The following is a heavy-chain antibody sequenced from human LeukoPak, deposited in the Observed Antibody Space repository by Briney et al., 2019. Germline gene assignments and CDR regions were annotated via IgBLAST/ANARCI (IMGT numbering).Heavy chain of an antibody. CDR2: VSDSSDV. D-gene: IGHD5-18*01. CDR3: ARDGLHTAHFDY. Sequence: PGGSLRLSCAASGFTFSTYTMNWVRQDPGKGLEWVSTVSDSSDVHYSDSVKGRFTISRDNARNSLYLQMNSLRDEDTAVYYCARDGLHTAHFDYWGQGTLVTVSS. V-gene: IGHV3-48*02. J-gene: IGHJ4*02. CDR1: GFTFSTYT.